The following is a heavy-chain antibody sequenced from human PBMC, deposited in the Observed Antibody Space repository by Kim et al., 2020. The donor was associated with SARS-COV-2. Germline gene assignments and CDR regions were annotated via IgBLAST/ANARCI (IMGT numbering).Heavy chain of an antibody. D-gene: IGHD2-2*01. CDR2: INAGNGNT. Sequence: ASVKVSCKASGYTFTSYAMHWVRQAPGQRLEWMGWINAGNGNTKYSQKFQGRVTITRDTSASTAYMELSSLRSEDTAVYYCARDFYGNRLGYCSSTSCYSDNWFDPWGQGTLVTVSS. CDR3: ARDFYGNRLGYCSSTSCYSDNWFDP. J-gene: IGHJ5*02. CDR1: GYTFTSYA. V-gene: IGHV1-3*01.